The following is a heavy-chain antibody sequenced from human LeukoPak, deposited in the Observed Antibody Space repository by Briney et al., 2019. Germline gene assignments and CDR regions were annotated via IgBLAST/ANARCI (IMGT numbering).Heavy chain of an antibody. CDR3: AREGPRGNSQFDY. CDR2: ISYDGSNK. CDR1: GFTFSDYA. J-gene: IGHJ4*02. Sequence: GRSLRLSCAASGFTFSDYAMHWVRQAPDKGLEWVAVISYDGSNKYYADSVKGRLTISRDNSKNTLYLQMNSLRAEDTAVYYCAREGPRGNSQFDYWGQGTLVTVSS. D-gene: IGHD2/OR15-2a*01. V-gene: IGHV3-30-3*01.